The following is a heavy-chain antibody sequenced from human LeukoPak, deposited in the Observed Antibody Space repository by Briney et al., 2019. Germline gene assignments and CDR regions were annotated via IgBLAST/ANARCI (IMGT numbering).Heavy chain of an antibody. D-gene: IGHD3-3*01. CDR2: ISYDGSNK. J-gene: IGHJ5*02. Sequence: GGSLRLSCAASGFTFSSYGMHWVRQAPGKGLEWVAVISYDGSNKYYADSVKGRFTISRDNSKNTLYLQMNSLRAEDTAVYYCAKGATYYDFWSGYNWFDPWGQGTLVTVSS. CDR3: AKGATYYDFWSGYNWFDP. V-gene: IGHV3-30*18. CDR1: GFTFSSYG.